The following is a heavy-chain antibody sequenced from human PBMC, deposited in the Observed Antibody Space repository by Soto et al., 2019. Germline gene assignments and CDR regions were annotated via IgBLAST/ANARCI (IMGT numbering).Heavy chain of an antibody. V-gene: IGHV5-51*01. Sequence: GESLKISCKGSGYSFTDYWIGWVRQVPGKGLERMGVIHPGDSDTRYSPSFQGQVTISADKSISTAYLQWSSLKASDTAMYYCARTYAHYYGMDVWGQGTTVTVSS. J-gene: IGHJ6*02. CDR1: GYSFTDYW. D-gene: IGHD4-17*01. CDR2: IHPGDSDT. CDR3: ARTYAHYYGMDV.